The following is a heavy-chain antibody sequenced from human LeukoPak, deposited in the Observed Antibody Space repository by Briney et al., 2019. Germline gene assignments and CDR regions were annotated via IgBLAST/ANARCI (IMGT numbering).Heavy chain of an antibody. J-gene: IGHJ4*02. V-gene: IGHV4-39*01. CDR2: IYYGGTT. Sequence: KSLETLSLTCTVSGVSISSSTYYWAWLRPPPGMGLVWVVKIYYGGTTYYNPSLKSGVTISVDTSKNQFSLNLRSVTAADTAVYYCARLSFGSGSRYNFYFDFWGQGAPVTVSA. CDR3: ARLSFGSGSRYNFYFDF. CDR1: GVSISSSTYY. D-gene: IGHD3-10*01.